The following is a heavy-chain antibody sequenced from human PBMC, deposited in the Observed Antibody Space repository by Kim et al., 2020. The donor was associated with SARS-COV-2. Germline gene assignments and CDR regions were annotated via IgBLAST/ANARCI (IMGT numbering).Heavy chain of an antibody. Sequence: ASVKVSCKVSGYTLTELSMHWVRQAPGKGLEWMGGFDPEDGETIYAQKFQGRVTMTEDTSTDTAYMELSSLRSEDTAVYYCATEFKWDSSGYPSDAFHIWGQGTMVTVSS. V-gene: IGHV1-24*01. J-gene: IGHJ3*02. CDR1: GYTLTELS. CDR2: FDPEDGET. D-gene: IGHD3-22*01. CDR3: ATEFKWDSSGYPSDAFHI.